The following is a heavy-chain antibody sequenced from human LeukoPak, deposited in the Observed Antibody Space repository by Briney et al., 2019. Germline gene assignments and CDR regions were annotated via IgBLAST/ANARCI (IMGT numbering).Heavy chain of an antibody. CDR2: IYHSGST. J-gene: IGHJ5*02. CDR3: AREYYDYVWGSYRYNWFDP. CDR1: GGSISSGGYS. V-gene: IGHV4-30-2*01. Sequence: SETLSLTCAVSGGSISSGGYSWSWIRQPPGKGLEWIGYIYHSGSTYYNPSLKSRVTISVDRSKNQFSLKLSSVTAADTAVYYCAREYYDYVWGSYRYNWFDPWGQGTLVTVSS. D-gene: IGHD3-16*02.